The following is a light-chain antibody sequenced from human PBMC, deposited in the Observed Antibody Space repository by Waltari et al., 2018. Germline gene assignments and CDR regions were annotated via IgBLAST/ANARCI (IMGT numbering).Light chain of an antibody. CDR2: GAS. Sequence: IVMTQSPATLSVSPGDRATLSCRASQRVSSNLAWYQQKPGQAPRLLIYGASTRATGIPARFSGSGSGTEFTLTISSLQSEDFAVYYCQQYNNWPPVYTFGQGTKLEIK. V-gene: IGKV3-15*01. CDR3: QQYNNWPPVYT. CDR1: QRVSSN. J-gene: IGKJ2*01.